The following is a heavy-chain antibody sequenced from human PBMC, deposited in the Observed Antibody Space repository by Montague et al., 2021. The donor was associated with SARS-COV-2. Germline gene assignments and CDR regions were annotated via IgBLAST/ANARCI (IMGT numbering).Heavy chain of an antibody. D-gene: IGHD3-3*01. Sequence: SETLSLTCAVYGGSFSGYYWSWIRQPPGKGLEWIGEINHRGSTNYNPSLQSRVIISVDTSKNQFSLKLSSVTAADTAVYYCARGTGPRSITLFGVIFRGHVFDLWGQGTMVTVSS. CDR2: INHRGST. CDR1: GGSFSGYY. CDR3: ARGTGPRSITLFGVIFRGHVFDL. J-gene: IGHJ3*01. V-gene: IGHV4-34*01.